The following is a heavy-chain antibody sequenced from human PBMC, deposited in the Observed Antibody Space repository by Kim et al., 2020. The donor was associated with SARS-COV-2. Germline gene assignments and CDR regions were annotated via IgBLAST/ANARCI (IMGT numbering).Heavy chain of an antibody. J-gene: IGHJ4*02. V-gene: IGHV4-34*01. Sequence: STNYNPSLKSRVTISVDTSKNQFSLKLSSVTAADTAVYYCARGDYGGGDYWGQGTLVTVSS. D-gene: IGHD3-16*01. CDR3: ARGDYGGGDY. CDR2: ST.